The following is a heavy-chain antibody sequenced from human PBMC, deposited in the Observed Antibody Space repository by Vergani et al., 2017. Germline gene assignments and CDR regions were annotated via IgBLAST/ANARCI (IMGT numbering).Heavy chain of an antibody. CDR3: ARADRNLAFCYYYGMDV. CDR1: GYTFTGYY. J-gene: IGHJ6*02. CDR2: INPNSGGT. D-gene: IGHD1-14*01. V-gene: IGHV1-2*02. Sequence: QVQLVQSGAEVKKPGASVKVSCKASGYTFTGYYMHWVRQAPGQGLEWMGWINPNSGGTTYAQKFQGRVTMTRDTAISPAYMELSRLRSDDTAVYYCARADRNLAFCYYYGMDVWGQGTTVTVSS.